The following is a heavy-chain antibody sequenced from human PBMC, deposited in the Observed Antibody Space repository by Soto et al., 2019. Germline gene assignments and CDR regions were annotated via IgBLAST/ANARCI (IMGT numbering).Heavy chain of an antibody. Sequence: GGSLRLSCAASGFTFSSYRMNWVRQAPGKGLEWVSSISSSSSYIYYADSVKGRFTISRDNAKNSLYLQMNSLRAEDTAVYYCARDHGYSPGAFDIWGQGTMVTVSS. V-gene: IGHV3-21*01. CDR1: GFTFSSYR. J-gene: IGHJ3*02. CDR2: ISSSSSYI. D-gene: IGHD6-13*01. CDR3: ARDHGYSPGAFDI.